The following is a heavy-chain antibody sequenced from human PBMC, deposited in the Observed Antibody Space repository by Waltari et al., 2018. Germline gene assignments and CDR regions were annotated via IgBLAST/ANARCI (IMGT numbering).Heavy chain of an antibody. CDR3: ARISMVRGYNWFDP. V-gene: IGHV4-38-2*01. D-gene: IGHD3-10*01. J-gene: IGHJ5*02. CDR1: GYSISSGYY. CDR2: IYHSGST. Sequence: QVQLQESGPGLGKPSETLSLTCAVSGYSISSGYYWGWIRQPPGKGLEWIGSIYHSGSTYYNTSLKSRVTISVDTSKNQFSLKLSSVTAADTAGYYCARISMVRGYNWFDPWGQGTLVTVSS.